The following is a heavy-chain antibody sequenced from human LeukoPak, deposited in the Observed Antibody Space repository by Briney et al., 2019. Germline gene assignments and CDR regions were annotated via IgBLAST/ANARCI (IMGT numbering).Heavy chain of an antibody. D-gene: IGHD1-7*01. CDR2: INDSGRT. Sequence: SETLSLTCAVYGGTFSNYYWSWIRQPPGKGLEWIAEINDSGRTNYNPSLMSRVTVSVDTSKNQFSLRLTSVTATDTAVYYCARRWNYGRNYYIDVWGNGATVTASS. V-gene: IGHV4-34*01. CDR3: ARRWNYGRNYYIDV. J-gene: IGHJ6*03. CDR1: GGTFSNYY.